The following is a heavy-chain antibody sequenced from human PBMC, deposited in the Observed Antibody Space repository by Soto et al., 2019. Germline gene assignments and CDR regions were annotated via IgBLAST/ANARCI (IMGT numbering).Heavy chain of an antibody. V-gene: IGHV1-18*01. CDR2: ISAYNGNT. D-gene: IGHD3-3*01. J-gene: IGHJ6*03. Sequence: QVQLVQSGAEVKKPGASVKVSCKASGYTFTSYGISWVRQAPGQGLEWMGWISAYNGNTNYAQKLQGRVTMTTDTSTSTAYMELRSLGSDETAVYYCARDPFRSGYYGHYYYYYYMDVWGKGTTVTVSS. CDR1: GYTFTSYG. CDR3: ARDPFRSGYYGHYYYYYYMDV.